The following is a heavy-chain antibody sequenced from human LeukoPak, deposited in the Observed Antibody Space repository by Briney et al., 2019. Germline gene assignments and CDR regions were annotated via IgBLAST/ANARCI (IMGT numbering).Heavy chain of an antibody. CDR1: GVTFSSYA. CDR2: INDNGGRT. J-gene: IGHJ4*02. V-gene: IGHV3-23*01. D-gene: IGHD6-13*01. Sequence: KSGGSLRLSCAASGVTFSSYAMSWVRQAPGKGLEWVSGINDNGGRTYYADSVKGRFTISRDNSKNTLYLQMNSLRAEDTALYYCAKDTRDRAAAASRGYYFDCWGQGTLVSVSS. CDR3: AKDTRDRAAAASRGYYFDC.